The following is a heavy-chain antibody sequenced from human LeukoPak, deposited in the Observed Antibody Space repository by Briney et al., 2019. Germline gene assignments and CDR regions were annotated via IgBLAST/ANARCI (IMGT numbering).Heavy chain of an antibody. V-gene: IGHV4-39*01. CDR3: ARHNTGGYSYGYYFDY. CDR1: GGSISSSSYY. Sequence: KPSETLSLTCTVSGGSISSSSYYWGWIRQPPGKGLEWIGSIYYSGSTYYNPSLRSRVTISVDTSKNQFSPKLSSVTAADTAVYYCARHNTGGYSYGYYFDYWGQGTLVTVSS. D-gene: IGHD5-18*01. CDR2: IYYSGST. J-gene: IGHJ4*02.